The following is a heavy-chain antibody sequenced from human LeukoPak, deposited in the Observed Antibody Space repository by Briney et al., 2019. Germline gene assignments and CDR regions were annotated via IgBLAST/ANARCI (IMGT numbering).Heavy chain of an antibody. CDR2: IYRSGST. CDR1: SYSINSGYY. V-gene: IGHV4-38-2*02. CDR3: ARSPSSGWPLTFDY. D-gene: IGHD6-19*01. J-gene: IGHJ4*02. Sequence: SETLSLTCTVSSYSINSGYYWGWIRQPPGKGLEWIGNIYRSGSTYYNPSLKSRVTISVDTSKNQFSLKLSSVTAADTAVYYCARSPSSGWPLTFDYWGQGTLVTVSS.